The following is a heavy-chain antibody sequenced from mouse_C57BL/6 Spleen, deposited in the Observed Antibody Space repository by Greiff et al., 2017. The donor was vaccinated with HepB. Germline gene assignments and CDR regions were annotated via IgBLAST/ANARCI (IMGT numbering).Heavy chain of an antibody. Sequence: EVKLQESGGGLVKPGGSLKLSCAASGFTFSSYAMSWVRQTPEKRLEWVATISDGGSYTYYPDNVKGRFTISRDNAKNNLYLQMSHLKSEDTAMYYCARVLLRYYYAMDYWGQGTSVTVSS. CDR1: GFTFSSYA. V-gene: IGHV5-4*03. D-gene: IGHD1-1*01. J-gene: IGHJ4*01. CDR2: ISDGGSYT. CDR3: ARVLLRYYYAMDY.